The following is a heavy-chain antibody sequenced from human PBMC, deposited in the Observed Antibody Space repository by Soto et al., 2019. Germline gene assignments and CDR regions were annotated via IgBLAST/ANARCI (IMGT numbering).Heavy chain of an antibody. D-gene: IGHD2-2*02. CDR1: GYTFTSYD. CDR2: KNPNSGNT. V-gene: IGHV1-8*01. CDR3: ARGPRYCSSTSCYSEGYVDY. J-gene: IGHJ4*02. Sequence: QVPLVQSGAEVKKPGASVKVSCKASGYTFTSYDINWVRQATGQGLEWMGWKNPNSGNTGYAQKFQGRVTMTRNTSISTAYMELSSLRSEDTAVYYCARGPRYCSSTSCYSEGYVDYWGQGTLVTVSS.